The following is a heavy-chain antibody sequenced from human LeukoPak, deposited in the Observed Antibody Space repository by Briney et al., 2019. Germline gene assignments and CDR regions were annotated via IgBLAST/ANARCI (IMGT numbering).Heavy chain of an antibody. V-gene: IGHV3-43*01. D-gene: IGHD6-13*01. CDR1: GLSIGDYT. CDR2: ISRNGVAT. Sequence: TGGSLRLSCEASGLSIGDYTMHWVRQVPGKGREWVSLISRNGVATKYADSVKGRFTISRDNAKNSLCLQMNSLRAEDTTVYYCASSPPSYSSSWYPYYYYYMDVWGKGTTVTISS. CDR3: ASSPPSYSSSWYPYYYYYMDV. J-gene: IGHJ6*03.